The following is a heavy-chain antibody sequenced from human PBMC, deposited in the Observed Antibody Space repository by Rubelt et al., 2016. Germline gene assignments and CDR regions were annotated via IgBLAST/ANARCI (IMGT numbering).Heavy chain of an antibody. D-gene: IGHD2-15*01. J-gene: IGHJ1*01. V-gene: IGHV1-18*01. Sequence: QVHLAQSGGEVKKPGASVKVSCKPSGYTFTSYGLNWVRQAPGHGLEWMGWIGADIGNTRYAQKFQGRVTMTADTTTNTAFMELRSLTSADTAVYYCPGAPDVVVVRTVAGCWGQRTVVTVSS. CDR2: IGADIGNT. CDR1: GYTFTSYG. CDR3: PGAPDVVVVRTVAGC.